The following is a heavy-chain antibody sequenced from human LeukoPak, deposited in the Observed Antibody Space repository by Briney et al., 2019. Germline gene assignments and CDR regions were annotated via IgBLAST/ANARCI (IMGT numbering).Heavy chain of an antibody. D-gene: IGHD5-18*01. CDR1: GFTFSSYG. V-gene: IGHV3-30*18. J-gene: IGHJ6*02. Sequence: GGSLRLSCAASGFTFSSYGMHWVRQAPGKGLEWVAVISYDGSNKYYADSVKGRFTISRDNSKNTLYLQMNSLRAEDTAVYYCAKAGGYSYGSVFRDYYYYGMDVWGQGTTVTVSS. CDR3: AKAGGYSYGSVFRDYYYYGMDV. CDR2: ISYDGSNK.